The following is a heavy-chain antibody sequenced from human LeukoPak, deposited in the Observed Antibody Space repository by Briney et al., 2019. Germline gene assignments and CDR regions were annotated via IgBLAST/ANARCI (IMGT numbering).Heavy chain of an antibody. D-gene: IGHD1-26*01. Sequence: SETLSLTCAVYGGSFSGYYWSWIRQPPGKGLEWIGEINYSGSTNYHPSLKSRVTISVDTSKNQFSLKLSSVTAADTAVYYCARHGSYYYYYYMDVWGKGTTVTVSS. CDR3: ARHGSYYYYYYMDV. CDR1: GGSFSGYY. CDR2: INYSGST. V-gene: IGHV4-34*01. J-gene: IGHJ6*03.